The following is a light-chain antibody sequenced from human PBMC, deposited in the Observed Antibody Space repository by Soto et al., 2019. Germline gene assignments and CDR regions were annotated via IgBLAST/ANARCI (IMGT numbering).Light chain of an antibody. Sequence: QSALTQPPSAYGPPGQSVTISCTGTSSDVGGYNYVSWYQQHPGKAPKLIIYEVSKRPSGVPDRFSGSKSGNTASLTVSGLQAEDEADYYCSSYAGSNNYVFGTGTKVTVL. V-gene: IGLV2-8*01. CDR3: SSYAGSNNYV. CDR2: EVS. CDR1: SSDVGGYNY. J-gene: IGLJ1*01.